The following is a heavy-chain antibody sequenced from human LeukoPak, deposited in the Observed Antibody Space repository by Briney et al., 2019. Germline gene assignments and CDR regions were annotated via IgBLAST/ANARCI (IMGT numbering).Heavy chain of an antibody. D-gene: IGHD4-17*01. V-gene: IGHV3-23*01. J-gene: IGHJ6*03. CDR3: AKELIYGDYSPYYYYYMDV. CDR1: GFTFSNYA. Sequence: GGSLRLSCAASGFTFSNYAMSWVRQAPGKGLEWVSAISGSGGNTYYADSVKGRFTISRDNSKNTLYLQMNSLRAEDTAVYYCAKELIYGDYSPYYYYYMDVWGKGTTVTVSS. CDR2: ISGSGGNT.